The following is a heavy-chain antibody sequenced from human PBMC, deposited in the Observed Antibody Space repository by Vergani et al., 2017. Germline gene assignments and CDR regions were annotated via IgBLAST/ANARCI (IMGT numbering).Heavy chain of an antibody. D-gene: IGHD4-17*01. CDR3: ARAGVYGDLYYFDY. Sequence: QLQLQESGSGLVKPSQTLSLTCAVSGGSISSGGYSWSWIRQPPGKGLEWIGYIYHSGSTYYNPSLKSRVTISVDRSKNQFSLKLSSVTAADTAVYYCARAGVYGDLYYFDYWGQGTLVTVSS. CDR1: GGSISSGGYS. J-gene: IGHJ4*02. CDR2: IYHSGST. V-gene: IGHV4-30-2*01.